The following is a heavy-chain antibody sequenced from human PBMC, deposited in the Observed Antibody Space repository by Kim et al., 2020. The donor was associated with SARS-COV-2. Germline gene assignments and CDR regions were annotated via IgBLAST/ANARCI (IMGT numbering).Heavy chain of an antibody. CDR2: ISYDGSNK. CDR3: AREGGGNDYGDYYFDY. D-gene: IGHD4-17*01. CDR1: GFTFSSYA. V-gene: IGHV3-30*04. J-gene: IGHJ4*02. Sequence: GGSLRLSCAASGFTFSSYAMHWVRQAPGKGLEWVAVISYDGSNKYYVDSVKGRFTISRDNSKNTLYLQMNSLRAEDTAVYYCAREGGGNDYGDYYFDYWGQGTLVTVSS.